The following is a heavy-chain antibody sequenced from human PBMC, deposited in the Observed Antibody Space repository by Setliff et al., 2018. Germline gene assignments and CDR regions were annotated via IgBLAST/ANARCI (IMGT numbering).Heavy chain of an antibody. D-gene: IGHD1-26*01. V-gene: IGHV1-2*02. J-gene: IGHJ4*02. CDR3: ARSGSFGMRYWFDY. CDR1: GNSFTVFY. Sequence: ASVKVSCKSSGNSFTVFYLHWVRQAPGQGLEWMGWISPHSGGTHYAQKFQSRVRMTRDTSTYAAYLELSDLTSDDTAMYYCARSGSFGMRYWFDYWGQGAQVTVSS. CDR2: ISPHSGGT.